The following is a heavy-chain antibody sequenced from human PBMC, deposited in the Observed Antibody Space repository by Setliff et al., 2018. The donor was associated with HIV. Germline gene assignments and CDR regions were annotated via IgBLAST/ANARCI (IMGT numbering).Heavy chain of an antibody. D-gene: IGHD3-22*01. CDR2: IIPIFGTT. J-gene: IGHJ4*02. CDR3: ARGGVYYYDSSGWSMDY. CDR1: GGTFCSYA. Sequence: GASVKVSCKASGGTFCSYAISWVRQAPGQGLEWMGGIIPIFGTTNYAQKFQGRVTITADESTSTAYMELSSLRSEDTAVYYRARGGVYYYDSSGWSMDYWGQGTLVTVSS. V-gene: IGHV1-69*13.